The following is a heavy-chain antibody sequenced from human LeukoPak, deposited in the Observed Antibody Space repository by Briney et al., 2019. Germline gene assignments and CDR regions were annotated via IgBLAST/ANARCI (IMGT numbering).Heavy chain of an antibody. CDR1: GFTFSSYG. V-gene: IGHV3-33*01. CDR3: ARTLDYGGNSDPYFDY. D-gene: IGHD4-23*01. J-gene: IGHJ4*02. CDR2: IWYDGSNK. Sequence: GGSLRLSCAASGFTFSSYGMHWVRQAPGKGLEWVAVIWYDGSNKYYADSVKGRFTISRDNSKNTLYLQMNSLRAEDTAVYYCARTLDYGGNSDPYFDYWGQGTLVTVPS.